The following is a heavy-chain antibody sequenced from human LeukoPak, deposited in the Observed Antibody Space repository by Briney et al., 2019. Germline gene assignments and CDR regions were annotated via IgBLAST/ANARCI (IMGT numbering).Heavy chain of an antibody. CDR2: IYYSGST. J-gene: IGHJ3*02. CDR1: GGSISSSSYY. V-gene: IGHV4-39*07. D-gene: IGHD1-1*01. Sequence: PSETLSLTCTVSGGSISSSSYYWGWIRQPPGKGLEWIGSIYYSGSTYYNPSLKSRVTISVDTSKNQFSLKLSSVTAADTAVYYCARELASRWGTGTGGASDIWGQGTMVTVSS. CDR3: ARELASRWGTGTGGASDI.